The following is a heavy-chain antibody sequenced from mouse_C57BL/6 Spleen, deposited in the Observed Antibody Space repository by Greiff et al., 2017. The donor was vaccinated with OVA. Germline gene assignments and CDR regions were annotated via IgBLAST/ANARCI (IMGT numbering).Heavy chain of an antibody. CDR3: ARGVLRLGYFDY. D-gene: IGHD1-1*01. V-gene: IGHV1-52*01. CDR2: IDPSDSET. J-gene: IGHJ2*01. CDR1: GYTFTSYW. Sequence: VQLQQPGAELVRPGSSVKLSCKASGYTFTSYWMHWVKQRPIQGLEWIGNIDPSDSETHSNQKFKDKATLTVDKSSSTAYMQLSSLTSEDSAVDCCARGVLRLGYFDYWGQGTTLTGAS.